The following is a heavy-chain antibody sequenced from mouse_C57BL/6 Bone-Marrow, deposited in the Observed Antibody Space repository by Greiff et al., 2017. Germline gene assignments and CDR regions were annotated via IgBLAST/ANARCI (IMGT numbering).Heavy chain of an antibody. Sequence: EVHLVESGGGLVKPGGSLKLSCAASGFTFSDYGMHWVRQAPEKGLEWVAYISSGSSTIYYADTVKGRFTISRDNAKNTLFLQMTRLRSEDTAMYYCARGVCYAMDYWGQGTSVTVSS. V-gene: IGHV5-17*01. CDR1: GFTFSDYG. J-gene: IGHJ4*01. CDR3: ARGVCYAMDY. CDR2: ISSGSSTI.